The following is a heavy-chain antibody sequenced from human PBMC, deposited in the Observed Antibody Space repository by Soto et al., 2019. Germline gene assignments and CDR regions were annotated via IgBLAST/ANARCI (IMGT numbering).Heavy chain of an antibody. J-gene: IGHJ6*03. D-gene: IGHD6-13*01. CDR2: ISQAGST. Sequence: QVQLQESGPGLVKPSETLSLTCNVSGGSIGSYCWSWIRQPPGKGLEWIGDISQAGSTNYNPSLTSRVTISVDTSKSQFSLSLTSVTAADTAVYYCARVSRWGGIGAPPTRKPYYYYMDVWGKGTTVTVSS. CDR1: GGSIGSYC. V-gene: IGHV4-59*01. CDR3: ARVSRWGGIGAPPTRKPYYYYMDV.